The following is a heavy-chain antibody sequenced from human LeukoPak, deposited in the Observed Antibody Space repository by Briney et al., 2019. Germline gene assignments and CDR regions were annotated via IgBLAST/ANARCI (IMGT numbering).Heavy chain of an antibody. CDR3: VRVCPLAAPDNGGFDY. CDR2: IYYSGST. J-gene: IGHJ4*02. Sequence: PSETLSLTCTVSGVSISSHYWRWLRQPPGKGLEWVGYIYYSGSTNYNPSLKSRVTISVDTSKNQFSLKLSSVTAADTAVYYCVRVCPLAAPDNGGFDYWGQGTQVTVSS. D-gene: IGHD6-13*01. CDR1: GVSISSHY. V-gene: IGHV4-59*11.